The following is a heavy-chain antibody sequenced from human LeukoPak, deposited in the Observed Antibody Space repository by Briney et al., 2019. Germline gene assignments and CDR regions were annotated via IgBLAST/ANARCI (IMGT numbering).Heavy chain of an antibody. CDR2: IIPIFGTA. CDR3: ARDGEFSPDKSTDY. Sequence: SVKVSCKASGGTFSSYAISWVRQAPGQGLEWMGGIIPIFGTANYAQKFQGRVTITADESTSTAYMELRSLRSDDTAAYYCARDGEFSPDKSTDYWGQGTLVTVSS. V-gene: IGHV1-69*13. D-gene: IGHD7-27*01. J-gene: IGHJ4*02. CDR1: GGTFSSYA.